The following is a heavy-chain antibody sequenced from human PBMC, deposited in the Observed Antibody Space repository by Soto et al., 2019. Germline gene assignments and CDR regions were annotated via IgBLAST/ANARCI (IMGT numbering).Heavy chain of an antibody. V-gene: IGHV4-39*01. D-gene: IGHD4-4*01. Sequence: QVHLPESGPRLVEPSETLSLPCSVSGDSIRNSGHYWGWVRQPPGKGLEWIGSVYYSGTAYRKPSLKSRLTMSIDTSKNQFPLRLTSVTAADSAIYYCARPATVAPPDAFQVWSQGTLVTVSS. CDR1: GDSIRNSGHY. CDR2: VYYSGTA. CDR3: ARPATVAPPDAFQV. J-gene: IGHJ3*01.